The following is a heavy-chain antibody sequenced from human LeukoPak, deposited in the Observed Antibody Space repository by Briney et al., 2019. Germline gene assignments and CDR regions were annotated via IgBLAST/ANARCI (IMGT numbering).Heavy chain of an antibody. CDR2: ISYDGSNK. CDR1: GFTFSSYG. J-gene: IGHJ2*01. Sequence: GRSLRLSCAASGFTFSSYGMHWVRQAPGKGLEWVAVISYDGSNKYYADSVKGRFTISRDNSKNTLSLQMHSLRTEDTAIYYCAKDKYGWLPSDWYFDLWGRGTLVTVSS. D-gene: IGHD5-12*01. CDR3: AKDKYGWLPSDWYFDL. V-gene: IGHV3-30*18.